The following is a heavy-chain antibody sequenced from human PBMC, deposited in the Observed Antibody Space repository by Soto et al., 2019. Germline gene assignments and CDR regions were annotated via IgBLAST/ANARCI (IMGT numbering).Heavy chain of an antibody. J-gene: IGHJ3*02. CDR2: IYYTGHT. CDR1: GVSINSGGYY. V-gene: IGHV4-31*03. D-gene: IGHD1-1*01. Sequence: QVQLQESGPGLVKPSQTLSLTCSVSGVSINSGGYYWSWIRHHPGKGLEWIGYIYYTGHTFYNASLKSRGAMSLDKYKNQFALKLSSVTAADTAVYYCARVSQLERDALDIWGQGTMVTVSS. CDR3: ARVSQLERDALDI.